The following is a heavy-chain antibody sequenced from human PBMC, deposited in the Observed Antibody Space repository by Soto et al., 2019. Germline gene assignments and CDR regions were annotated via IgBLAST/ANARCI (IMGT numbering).Heavy chain of an antibody. Sequence: ASVKVSCKASGGTFSSYAISWVRQAPGQGLEWMGGIIPIFGTANYAQKFQGRVTITADESTSTAYMELSSLRSEDTAVYYCASRIIAVAGTPFDYWGQGTLVTVSS. CDR2: IIPIFGTA. J-gene: IGHJ4*02. CDR3: ASRIIAVAGTPFDY. D-gene: IGHD6-19*01. CDR1: GGTFSSYA. V-gene: IGHV1-69*13.